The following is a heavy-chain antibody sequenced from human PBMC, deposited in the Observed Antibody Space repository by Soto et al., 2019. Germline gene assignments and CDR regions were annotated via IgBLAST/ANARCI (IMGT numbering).Heavy chain of an antibody. V-gene: IGHV3-15*01. CDR2: IKSKTDGGTT. CDR1: GFTFSNAW. D-gene: IGHD3-22*01. J-gene: IGHJ4*02. CDR3: TTTMIVVQDPPADY. Sequence: GGSLRLSCAASGFTFSNAWMSWVRQAPGKGLEWVGRIKSKTDGGTTDYAAPVKGRFTISRDDSKNTLYLQMNSLKTEDTAVYYCTTTMIVVQDPPADYWGQGTLVTVSS.